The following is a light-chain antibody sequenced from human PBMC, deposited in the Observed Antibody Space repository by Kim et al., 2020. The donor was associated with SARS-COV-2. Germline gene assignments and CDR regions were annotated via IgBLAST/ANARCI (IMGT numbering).Light chain of an antibody. CDR3: LQLSRYPLT. V-gene: IGKV1-9*01. J-gene: IGKJ4*01. Sequence: IQLTQSPSSLSASVGDRVTITCRASQGISSYLAWYQQKPGKAPKLLIYAASTLQSGVPSRFSGSGSGTHFTLTISSLQPEDFATYYCLQLSRYPLTFGGGTKVDIK. CDR1: QGISSY. CDR2: AAS.